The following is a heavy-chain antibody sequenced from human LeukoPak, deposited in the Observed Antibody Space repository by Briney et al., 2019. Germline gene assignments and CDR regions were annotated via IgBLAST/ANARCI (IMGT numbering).Heavy chain of an antibody. J-gene: IGHJ4*02. V-gene: IGHV4-59*01. CDR2: IYYSGST. CDR3: ARGKDHFDY. CDR1: GGFISSYY. Sequence: SETLSLTCAVSGGFISSYYWSWIRQPPGKGLEWIGYIYYSGSTNYNPSLKSRVTISVDTSKNQFSLKLSSVTAADTAVYYCARGKDHFDYWGQGTLVTVSS.